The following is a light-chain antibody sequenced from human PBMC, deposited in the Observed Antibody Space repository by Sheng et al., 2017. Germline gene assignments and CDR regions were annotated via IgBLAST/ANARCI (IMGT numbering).Light chain of an antibody. CDR1: QGISSY. CDR3: QQYNIYSWT. J-gene: IGKJ1*01. V-gene: IGKV1-8*01. Sequence: AIRMTQSPSSLSASTGDRVTITCRASQGISSYLAWYQQKPGKAPKLLIYAASTLQSGVPSRFSGSGSGTEFTLTISSLQPDDFATYYCQQYNIYSWTFGQGTKVEIK. CDR2: AAS.